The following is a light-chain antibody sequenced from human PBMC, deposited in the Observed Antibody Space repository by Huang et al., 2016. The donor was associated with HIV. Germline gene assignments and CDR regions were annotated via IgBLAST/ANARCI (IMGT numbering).Light chain of an antibody. V-gene: IGKV3-15*01. Sequence: EIVMTQSPATLSVSPGERATLSCRASQSVSSNLAWYQQKPGQAPRLLIYGAATRATGIPARFSGSGYATEFTLTISSLQSEDFALYYCQHYSTWPWTFGQGTKVEIK. CDR2: GAA. CDR3: QHYSTWPWT. J-gene: IGKJ1*01. CDR1: QSVSSN.